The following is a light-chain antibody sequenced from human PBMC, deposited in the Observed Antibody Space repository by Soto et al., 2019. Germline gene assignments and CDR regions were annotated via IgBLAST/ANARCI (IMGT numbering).Light chain of an antibody. CDR2: DAS. J-gene: IGKJ5*01. V-gene: IGKV3-15*01. Sequence: EIVMTQSPVTLPVSPGERSTLSCRASQSVGSNLAWYRQKAGQAPRLLIYDASTRVTGIPARFSGSGSGTEFTLTVSSLQSEDFAVYYCQQYKNWPPITFGQGTRLEI. CDR3: QQYKNWPPIT. CDR1: QSVGSN.